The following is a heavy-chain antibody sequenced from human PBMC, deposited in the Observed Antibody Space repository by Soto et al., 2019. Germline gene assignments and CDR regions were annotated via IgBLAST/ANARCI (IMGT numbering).Heavy chain of an antibody. Sequence: GASVKVSCKASGYTFTSYGISWVRQAPGQGLEWMGWISAYNGNTNYAQKLQGRVTMTTDTSTSTAYMELRSLRSDDTAVYYCARGIRLGYCSSTSCSPFDYWGQGTLVTVSS. CDR1: GYTFTSYG. CDR2: ISAYNGNT. J-gene: IGHJ4*02. D-gene: IGHD2-2*01. CDR3: ARGIRLGYCSSTSCSPFDY. V-gene: IGHV1-18*01.